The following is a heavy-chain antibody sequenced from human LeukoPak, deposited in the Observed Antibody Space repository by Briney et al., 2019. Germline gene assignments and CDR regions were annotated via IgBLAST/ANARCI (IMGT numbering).Heavy chain of an antibody. CDR3: ARVQLPDVTGAFDI. CDR2: IHTNGRI. Sequence: PSETLSLTCTVFGDSISSYYWSWIRQAAGKGLEWIGCIHTNGRIDYNPSLKSRVSMSIDTSKNRFSLRVTSVTAADTAVYYCARVQLPDVTGAFDIWGQGTMVTVSS. V-gene: IGHV4-4*07. CDR1: GDSISSYY. D-gene: IGHD5-24*01. J-gene: IGHJ3*02.